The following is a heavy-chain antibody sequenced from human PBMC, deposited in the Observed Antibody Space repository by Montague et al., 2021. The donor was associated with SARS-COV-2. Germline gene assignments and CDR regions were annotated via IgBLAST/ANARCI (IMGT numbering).Heavy chain of an antibody. CDR3: ASTSASSDY. J-gene: IGHJ4*02. CDR1: GDSVARNSPA. D-gene: IGHD1-26*01. CDR2: TYYRSKWYN. V-gene: IGHV6-1*01. Sequence: CAISGDSVARNSPACNWIRQSPSRGLEWLGRTYYRSKWYNDYAVSVKSRITINPDTSKNQISLQLNSVTPEDTAVYYCASTSASSDYWGQGTLVTVSS.